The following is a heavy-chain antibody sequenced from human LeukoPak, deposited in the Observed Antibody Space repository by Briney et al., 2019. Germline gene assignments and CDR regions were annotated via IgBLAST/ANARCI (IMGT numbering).Heavy chain of an antibody. CDR2: IYYSGST. Sequence: SETLSLTCTVSGGSISSYYWSWIRQPPGKGLEWIGYIYYSGSTNYNPSLKSRVTISVDTSKNQFSLKLSSVTAADTAVYYCARLGPSGWYTSRGVFIYGMDVWGQGTTVTVSS. D-gene: IGHD6-19*01. J-gene: IGHJ6*02. V-gene: IGHV4-59*08. CDR1: GGSISSYY. CDR3: ARLGPSGWYTSRGVFIYGMDV.